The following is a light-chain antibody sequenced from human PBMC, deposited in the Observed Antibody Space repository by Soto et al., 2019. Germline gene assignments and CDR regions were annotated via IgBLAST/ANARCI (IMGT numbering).Light chain of an antibody. CDR2: DAS. CDR1: QSLSSW. J-gene: IGKJ1*01. V-gene: IGKV1-5*01. CDR3: QQYNSYSGT. Sequence: DIQMTQSPSTLSASVGDRVTITCRASQSLSSWLAWYQHKPGKAPKLLIYDASSLESGVPSRFSGSGSGTEFTLTISSLQPDDFATYYCQQYNSYSGTFGQGTKVEIK.